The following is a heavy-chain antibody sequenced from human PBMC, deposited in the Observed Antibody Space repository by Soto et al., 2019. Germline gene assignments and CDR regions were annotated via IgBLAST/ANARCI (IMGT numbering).Heavy chain of an antibody. CDR1: GFTFSSYG. Sequence: GGSLRLSCAASGFTFSSYGMHWVRQAPGKGLEWVAVIWNDGSNKYYADSVKGRFTISRDNSKNTWYLQMNSLRAEDTAVYYCARDLTMVRDPYYYYGMDVWGQGTTVTVSS. D-gene: IGHD3-10*01. V-gene: IGHV3-33*01. CDR2: IWNDGSNK. CDR3: ARDLTMVRDPYYYYGMDV. J-gene: IGHJ6*02.